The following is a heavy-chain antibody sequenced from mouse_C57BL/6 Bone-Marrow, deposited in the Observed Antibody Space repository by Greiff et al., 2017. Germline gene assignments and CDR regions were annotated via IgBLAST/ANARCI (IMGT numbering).Heavy chain of an antibody. V-gene: IGHV1-5*01. CDR2: IYPGNSDT. CDR1: GYTFTSYW. Sequence: EVQLQQSGTVLARPGASVKMSCKTSGYTFTSYWMHWVKQRPGQGLEWIGAIYPGNSDTSYNQKFKGKAKLTAVTSASTAYMELSSLTNEDSAVYYCTDGSSPYYAMDYWGQGTSVTVSS. CDR3: TDGSSPYYAMDY. D-gene: IGHD1-1*01. J-gene: IGHJ4*01.